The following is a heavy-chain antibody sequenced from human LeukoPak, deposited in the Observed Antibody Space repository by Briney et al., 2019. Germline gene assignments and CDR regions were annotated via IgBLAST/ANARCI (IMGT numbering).Heavy chain of an antibody. CDR3: ARHRDVDTAMARGYYYMDV. Sequence: GEALEISCKGSGYSFTSYWIGWVRQVPGKGLEWMGSIYPGDSDTRYSPSFQGQVTISADKSISTAYLQWSSLRASDTAMYYCARHRDVDTAMARGYYYMDVWGKGTTVTVSS. V-gene: IGHV5-51*01. CDR1: GYSFTSYW. J-gene: IGHJ6*03. D-gene: IGHD5-18*01. CDR2: IYPGDSDT.